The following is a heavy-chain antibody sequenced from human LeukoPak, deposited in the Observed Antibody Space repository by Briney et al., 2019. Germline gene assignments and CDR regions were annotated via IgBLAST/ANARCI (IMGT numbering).Heavy chain of an antibody. CDR3: AKCMSGTGVCLNFDS. V-gene: IGHV3-9*01. D-gene: IGHD2-8*02. CDR2: ISWNSGSI. CDR1: GFTFDDYA. Sequence: GRSLRLSCAASGFTFDDYAMHWVRQAPGKGLEWVSGISWNSGSIGYADSVKGRFTISRDNSKNTVYLEIDNLRAEDTAVYYCAKCMSGTGVCLNFDSWGQGILVTVSS. J-gene: IGHJ4*02.